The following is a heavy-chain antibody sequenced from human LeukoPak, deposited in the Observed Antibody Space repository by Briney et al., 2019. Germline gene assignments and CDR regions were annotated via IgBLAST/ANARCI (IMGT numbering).Heavy chain of an antibody. Sequence: PGGSLRLSCAASGFTFSSYGMHWVRQAPGKGLEWVTFIRYDGSNKYYAESVKGRFTISRDNSKNTLYLQMNSLRAEDTAVYYCAKSTRTYYYDRSGQSFDYWGQGTLVTVSS. CDR3: AKSTRTYYYDRSGQSFDY. V-gene: IGHV3-30*02. CDR1: GFTFSSYG. CDR2: IRYDGSNK. D-gene: IGHD3-22*01. J-gene: IGHJ4*02.